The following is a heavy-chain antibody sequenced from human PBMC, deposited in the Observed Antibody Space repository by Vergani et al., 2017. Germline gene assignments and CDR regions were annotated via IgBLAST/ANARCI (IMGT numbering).Heavy chain of an antibody. D-gene: IGHD3-3*01. Sequence: QVQLVESGGGEVQPGRSLRLSCSAAGFPFSDYGVHWVRQAPGKGLEWVSVISYDGNKKNYADSVKGRFTISRDNSKNTLYLQMNSLRAEDTAVYYCAKALEGEWYDAFDIWGQGTMVTVSS. V-gene: IGHV3-30*18. CDR3: AKALEGEWYDAFDI. CDR1: GFPFSDYG. CDR2: ISYDGNKK. J-gene: IGHJ3*02.